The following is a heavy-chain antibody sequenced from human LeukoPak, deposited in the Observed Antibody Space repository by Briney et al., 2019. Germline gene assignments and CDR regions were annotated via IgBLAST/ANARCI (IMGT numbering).Heavy chain of an antibody. CDR3: AGPSMGYSSSWYAKYFQH. CDR2: INHSCST. D-gene: IGHD6-13*01. Sequence: SETLSLTCAVYGGSFSGYYWSWIRQPPGKGLEWIGEINHSCSTNYNPSLKSQVTISVDTSKNQFSLKLSSVTAADTAVYYRAGPSMGYSSSWYAKYFQHWGQGTLVTASS. J-gene: IGHJ1*01. V-gene: IGHV4-34*01. CDR1: GGSFSGYY.